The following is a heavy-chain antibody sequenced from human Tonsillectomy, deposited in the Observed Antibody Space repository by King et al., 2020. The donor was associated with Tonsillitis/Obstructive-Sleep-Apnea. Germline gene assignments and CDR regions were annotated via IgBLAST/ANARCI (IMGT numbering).Heavy chain of an antibody. Sequence: VQLVESGGGLVKPGGSLRLSCAASGFTFSDYYMSWIRQAPGKGLEWVSYISSSSSYTNYADSVKGRFTISRDNAKNSLYLQMNSLRAEDTAVYYCARANYYDSSGLFDYWGQGTLVTVSS. CDR3: ARANYYDSSGLFDY. CDR1: GFTFSDYY. CDR2: ISSSSSYT. J-gene: IGHJ4*02. V-gene: IGHV3-11*05. D-gene: IGHD3-22*01.